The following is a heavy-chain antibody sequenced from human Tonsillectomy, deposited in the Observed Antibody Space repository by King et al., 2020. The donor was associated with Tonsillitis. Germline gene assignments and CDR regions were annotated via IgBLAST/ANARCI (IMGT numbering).Heavy chain of an antibody. CDR3: ARDEPYSSGWSY. CDR1: GGSISSYY. J-gene: IGHJ4*02. D-gene: IGHD6-19*01. CDR2: IYYSGST. V-gene: IGHV4-59*01. Sequence: VQLQESGPGLVKPSETLSLTCTVSGGSISSYYWSWIRQPPGKGLEWIGYIYYSGSTNYNTSLKSRVTISIDTSKKQFSLKLRSVTAADPAVVYCARDEPYSSGWSYWGQGTLVTVSS.